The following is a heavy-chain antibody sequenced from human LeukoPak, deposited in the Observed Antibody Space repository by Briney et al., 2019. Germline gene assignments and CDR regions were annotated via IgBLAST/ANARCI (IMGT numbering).Heavy chain of an antibody. D-gene: IGHD2-2*01. J-gene: IGHJ5*02. CDR2: IYPGDSDT. CDR3: ARQSREPAAMGNWFDP. Sequence: GESLKISCKGSGYSFTSYWIGWVRQMPGKGLEWMGIIYPGDSDTRYSPSFQGQVTISADKSISTAYLQWSSLKASDTAMYYCARQSREPAAMGNWFDPWGQGTLVTVSS. CDR1: GYSFTSYW. V-gene: IGHV5-51*01.